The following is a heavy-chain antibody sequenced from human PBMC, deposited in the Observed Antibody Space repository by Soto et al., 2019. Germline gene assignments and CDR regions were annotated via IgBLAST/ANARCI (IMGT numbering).Heavy chain of an antibody. CDR3: AKENGYSSSWFEFDY. V-gene: IGHV3-23*01. Sequence: GGSLRLSCEVSGFSFGNYAMSWVRQAPGKGLEWVSAISGSGGSTYYADSVKGRFTISRDNSKNTLYLQMNSLRAEDTAVYYCAKENGYSSSWFEFDYWGQGTLVTVSS. D-gene: IGHD6-13*01. J-gene: IGHJ4*02. CDR2: ISGSGGST. CDR1: GFSFGNYA.